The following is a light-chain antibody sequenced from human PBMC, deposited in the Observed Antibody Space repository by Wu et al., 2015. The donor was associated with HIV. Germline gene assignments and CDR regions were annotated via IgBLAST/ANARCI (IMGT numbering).Light chain of an antibody. V-gene: IGKV1-39*01. CDR1: QSISSF. J-gene: IGKJ1*01. CDR3: QQTYDTPRS. Sequence: DIQMTQSPSSLSASVGDRVTITCRASQSISSFLYWYQQKPGKAPKLLIYAASNLQSGVPSRFSGSGSGTDFTLTISSLQPEDFATYYCQQTYDTPRSFGQGTKVEIK. CDR2: AAS.